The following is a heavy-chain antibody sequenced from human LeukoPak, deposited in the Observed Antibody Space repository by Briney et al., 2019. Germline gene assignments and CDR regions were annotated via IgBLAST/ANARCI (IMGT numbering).Heavy chain of an antibody. CDR2: INWNGGST. CDR1: GFTFSSYG. Sequence: GGSLRLSCAASGFTFSSYGMSWVRHAPGKGLEWVSGINWNGGSTGYADSVKGRFTISRGNAKNSLYLQMNSLRVEDTAVYYCAKVAKYYYGPETYYFFEQWGQGTPVTASS. CDR3: AKVAKYYYGPETYYFFEQ. D-gene: IGHD3-10*01. V-gene: IGHV3-20*04. J-gene: IGHJ4*02.